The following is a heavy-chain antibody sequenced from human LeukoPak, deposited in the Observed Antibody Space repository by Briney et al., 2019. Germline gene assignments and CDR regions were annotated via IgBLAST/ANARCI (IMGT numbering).Heavy chain of an antibody. CDR3: ARGGGYCSSTSCYFNWFDP. D-gene: IGHD2-2*01. Sequence: GRSLRLSCAASGFTFSSYAMHWVRQAPGKGLEWVAVISYDGSNKYYADSVKGRFTISRDNSKNTLYLQMNSLRAEDSAVYYCARGGGYCSSTSCYFNWFDPWGQGTLVTVSS. V-gene: IGHV3-30*01. J-gene: IGHJ5*02. CDR2: ISYDGSNK. CDR1: GFTFSSYA.